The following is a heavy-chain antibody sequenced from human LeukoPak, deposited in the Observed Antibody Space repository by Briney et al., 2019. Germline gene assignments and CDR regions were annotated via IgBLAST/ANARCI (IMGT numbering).Heavy chain of an antibody. J-gene: IGHJ4*02. D-gene: IGHD3-9*01. CDR2: INSDGSAT. CDR3: TRGASILTGYYYFNY. V-gene: IGHV3-74*01. CDR1: GFTFNTYW. Sequence: GGSLRLSRAASGFTFNTYWMHWVRHAPGKGLVWVSRINSDGSATNYADSVKGRFTISRDNAKNTLYLQMNSLRAEDTAVYFCTRGASILTGYYYFNYWGQGTLAIVSS.